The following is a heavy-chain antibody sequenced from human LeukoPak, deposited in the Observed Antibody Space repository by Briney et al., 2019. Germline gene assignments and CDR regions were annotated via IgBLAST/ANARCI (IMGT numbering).Heavy chain of an antibody. J-gene: IGHJ5*02. CDR1: GGSFSGYY. D-gene: IGHD2-15*01. CDR2: INHSGST. V-gene: IGHV4-34*01. CDR3: ARVGKGNEPKDIVVVVAAPNWFDP. Sequence: SETLSLTCAVYGGSFSGYYWSWIRQPPGKGLEWIGEINHSGSTNYNPSLKSRVTISVDTSKNQFSLKLSSVTAADTAVYYCARVGKGNEPKDIVVVVAAPNWFDPWGQGTLVTVSS.